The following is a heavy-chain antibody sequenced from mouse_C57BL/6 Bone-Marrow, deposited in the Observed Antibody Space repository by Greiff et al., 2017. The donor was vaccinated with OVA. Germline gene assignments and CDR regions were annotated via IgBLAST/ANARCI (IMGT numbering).Heavy chain of an antibody. CDR2: IDPSDSET. CDR1: GYTFTSYW. Sequence: QVQLQQPGAELVRPGSSVKLSCKASGYTFTSYWMHWVKQRPIQGLEWIGNIDPSDSETHYNQKFKDKATLTVDKSSSTAYMQLSSLTSEDSAVYYGARWGGAQAPFAYWGQGTLVTVSA. J-gene: IGHJ3*01. CDR3: ARWGGAQAPFAY. V-gene: IGHV1-52*01. D-gene: IGHD3-2*02.